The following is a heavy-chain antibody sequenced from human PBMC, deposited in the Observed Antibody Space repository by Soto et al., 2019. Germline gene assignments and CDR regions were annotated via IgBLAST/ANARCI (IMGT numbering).Heavy chain of an antibody. CDR3: AKDRRAGGNSAFYFDF. CDR2: ISATGGGT. Sequence: GRSLRLSCAASGFKFSNYAMSWVRQAPGKGLEWVSLISATGGGTYYADSVKGRFTISRDNSHNTLYLQVHSLTAEDTAVYYCAKDRRAGGNSAFYFDFWGQGAQVTVSS. V-gene: IGHV3-23*01. D-gene: IGHD3-16*01. CDR1: GFKFSNYA. J-gene: IGHJ4*02.